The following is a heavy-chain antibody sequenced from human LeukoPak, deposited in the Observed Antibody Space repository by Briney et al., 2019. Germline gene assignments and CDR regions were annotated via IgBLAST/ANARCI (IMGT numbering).Heavy chain of an antibody. V-gene: IGHV1-18*01. CDR2: ISAYNGNT. Sequence: ASVKVSCKASGYTFTSYGISWVRQAPGQGLEWMGWISAYNGNTNYAQKLQGRVTMTTDTSTSTAYMELSSLGSEDTAVYYCASRANDHYYYYYYMDVWGKGTTVTVSS. J-gene: IGHJ6*03. CDR3: ASRANDHYYYYYYMDV. D-gene: IGHD1-1*01. CDR1: GYTFTSYG.